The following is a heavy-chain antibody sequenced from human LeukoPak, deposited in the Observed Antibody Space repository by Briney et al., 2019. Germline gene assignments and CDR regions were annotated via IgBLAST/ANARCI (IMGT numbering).Heavy chain of an antibody. J-gene: IGHJ4*02. Sequence: SETLSLTCIVSGGSISSYYWSWIRQPPGKGLEWIGYIYHTGSTKYNPSFKSRVTISVDTSKNQFSLKLSSVTAADTAVYYCARQYYYESSGFWYWGQGTLVTVSS. CDR2: IYHTGST. V-gene: IGHV4-59*01. CDR3: ARQYYYESSGFWY. CDR1: GGSISSYY. D-gene: IGHD3-22*01.